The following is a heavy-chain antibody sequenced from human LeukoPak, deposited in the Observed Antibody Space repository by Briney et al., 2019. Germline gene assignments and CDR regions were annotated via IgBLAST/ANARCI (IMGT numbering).Heavy chain of an antibody. J-gene: IGHJ4*02. CDR3: ARDPGSSAFDL. CDR2: INRDSSVN. Sequence: GGSLILCCAASGFNFTAFRMSWVRQTPEKGLEFVANINRDSSVNTYVDSVKGRVTISRDNAKKSLFLELNSLRADDTSVFYCARDPGSSAFDLWGQGSLVTVST. V-gene: IGHV3-7*01. D-gene: IGHD1-14*01. CDR1: GFNFTAFR.